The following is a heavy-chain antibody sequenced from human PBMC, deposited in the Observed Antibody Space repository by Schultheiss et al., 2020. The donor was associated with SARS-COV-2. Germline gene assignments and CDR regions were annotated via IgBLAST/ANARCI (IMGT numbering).Heavy chain of an antibody. J-gene: IGHJ4*02. Sequence: QTLSLTCTVSGGSISSYYWSWIRQPPGKALEWLARIDWDDDKYYSTSLKTRLTISKDTSKNQVVLTMTNMDPVDTATYYCARSDSSGYYDYWGQGTLVTVSS. CDR1: GGSISSYY. V-gene: IGHV2-70*11. CDR3: ARSDSSGYYDY. D-gene: IGHD3-22*01. CDR2: IDWDDDK.